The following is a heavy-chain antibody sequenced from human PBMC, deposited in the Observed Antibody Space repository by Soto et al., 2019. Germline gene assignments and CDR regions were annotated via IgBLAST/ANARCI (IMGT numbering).Heavy chain of an antibody. CDR2: IYHSGST. D-gene: IGHD2-15*01. V-gene: IGHV4-39*07. CDR3: ARRRFAGGYCSGGSCYSSSNWFDP. J-gene: IGHJ5*02. Sequence: SETLSLTCTVSGGSISSGDYYWSWIRQPPGKGLEWIGEIYHSGSTNYNPSLKSRVTISVDKSKNQFSLKLSSVTAADTAVYYCARRRFAGGYCSGGSCYSSSNWFDPWGQGTLVNVSS. CDR1: GGSISSGDYY.